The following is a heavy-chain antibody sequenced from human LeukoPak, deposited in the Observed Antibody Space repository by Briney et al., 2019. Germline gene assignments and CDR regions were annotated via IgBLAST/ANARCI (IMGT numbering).Heavy chain of an antibody. D-gene: IGHD6-13*01. V-gene: IGHV4-59*01. CDR3: ARYSSSRYYYYYMDV. CDR1: GGSISSYY. Sequence: TSETLSLTCTVSGGSISSYYWSWIRQPPGKGLEWIGYIYYSGSTNYNPSLKSRVTISVDTSKNQSSLKLSSVTAADTAVYYCARYSSSRYYYYYMDVWGKGTTVTVSS. J-gene: IGHJ6*03. CDR2: IYYSGST.